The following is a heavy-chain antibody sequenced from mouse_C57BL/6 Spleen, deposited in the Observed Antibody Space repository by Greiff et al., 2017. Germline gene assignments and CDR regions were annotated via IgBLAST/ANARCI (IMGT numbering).Heavy chain of an antibody. CDR1: GYAFSSYW. V-gene: IGHV1-80*01. CDR2: IYPGDGDT. Sequence: VQLQQSGAELVKPGASVKISCKASGYAFSSYWMKWVKQRPGKGLEWIGQIYPGDGDTNYNGKFKGKATLTADKSSSTAYMQLSSLTSEDSAVYFCARSDYGSRDYWGQGTTLTVSS. D-gene: IGHD1-1*01. J-gene: IGHJ2*01. CDR3: ARSDYGSRDY.